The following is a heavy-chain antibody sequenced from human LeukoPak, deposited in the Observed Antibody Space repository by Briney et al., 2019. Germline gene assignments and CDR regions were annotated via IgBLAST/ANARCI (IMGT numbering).Heavy chain of an antibody. V-gene: IGHV3-21*04. J-gene: IGHJ6*03. CDR3: ARDRGMLYILYYMDV. CDR1: GFTFSSYS. D-gene: IGHD2-8*01. Sequence: GGSLRLSCAASGFTFSSYSMNWVRQAPGKGLEWVSSISSSSSYIYYADSVKGRFTISRANAKNSLYLQMNSLRAEDTAVYYCARDRGMLYILYYMDVWGKGTTVTISS. CDR2: ISSSSSYI.